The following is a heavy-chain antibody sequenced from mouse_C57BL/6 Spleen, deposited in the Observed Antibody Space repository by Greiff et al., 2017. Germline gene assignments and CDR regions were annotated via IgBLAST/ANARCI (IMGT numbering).Heavy chain of an antibody. J-gene: IGHJ1*03. CDR3: ARSDYDYDRWYFDV. Sequence: VQLQQSGAELVRPGSSVKLSCKASGYTFTSYWMDWVKQRPGQGLEWIGNIYPSDSETHYNQKFKDKATLTVDKSSSTAYMQLSSLTSEDSAVYYCARSDYDYDRWYFDVWGTGTTVTVSS. CDR2: IYPSDSET. CDR1: GYTFTSYW. V-gene: IGHV1-61*01. D-gene: IGHD2-4*01.